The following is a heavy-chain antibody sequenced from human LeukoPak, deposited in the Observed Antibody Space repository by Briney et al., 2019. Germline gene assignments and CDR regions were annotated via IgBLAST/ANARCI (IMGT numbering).Heavy chain of an antibody. D-gene: IGHD3-16*01. J-gene: IGHJ4*02. CDR3: ATEHWGPNS. CDR1: GFTFSSYG. CDR2: IRYDGSNK. V-gene: IGHV3-30*02. Sequence: PGGSLRLSCAASGFTFSSYGMHWVRQAPGKGLEWVAFIRYDGSNKYYADSVKGRFTISRGNAKNSLFLQMSSLRGEDTALYYCATEHWGPNSWGQGTLDTVSS.